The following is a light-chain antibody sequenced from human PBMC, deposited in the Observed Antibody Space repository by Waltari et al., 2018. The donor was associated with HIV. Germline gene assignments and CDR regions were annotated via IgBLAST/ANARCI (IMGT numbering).Light chain of an antibody. J-gene: IGLJ3*02. CDR2: KDD. Sequence: SYDLTQPPSVSVSPGLTASITCSGVAFPKQYAYCYQQQPGQAPVVVIYKDDERLSGITEKFSDNKSEKTVTVKIRGVQEEDEAEYYCQSENSSSPYRVCGGGTKLTVL. CDR3: QSENSSSPYRV. V-gene: IGLV3-25*03. CDR1: AFPKQY.